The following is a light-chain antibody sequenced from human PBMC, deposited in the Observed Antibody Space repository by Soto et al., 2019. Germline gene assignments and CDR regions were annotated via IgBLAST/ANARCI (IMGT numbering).Light chain of an antibody. Sequence: VVITQSPATLSVSPGEGATLSCRASQSVGSLVAWYQQKPGQAPRVLIYGASSRATGIPDRFSGSGSGADFTLTISRLEPEDFAVYYCQQYGSSPVTFGQGTRLEIK. CDR3: QQYGSSPVT. CDR2: GAS. V-gene: IGKV3-20*01. CDR1: QSVGSL. J-gene: IGKJ5*01.